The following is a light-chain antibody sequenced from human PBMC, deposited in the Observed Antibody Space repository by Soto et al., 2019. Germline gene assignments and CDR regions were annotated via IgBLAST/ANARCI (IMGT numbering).Light chain of an antibody. Sequence: QSVLTQPPSASGTPGQRVTISCSGSSSNIGSNTVNWYQQLPGTAPKLLTYSDNQRPSGVPGRFSGSKSGTSASLAFSGLQSEDEADYYCAAWDDSLTAVVFGGGTKLTVL. CDR3: AAWDDSLTAVV. V-gene: IGLV1-44*01. J-gene: IGLJ2*01. CDR1: SSNIGSNT. CDR2: SDN.